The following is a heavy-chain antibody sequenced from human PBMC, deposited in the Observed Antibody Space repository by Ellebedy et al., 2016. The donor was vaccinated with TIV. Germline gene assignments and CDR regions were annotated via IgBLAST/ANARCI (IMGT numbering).Heavy chain of an antibody. CDR1: VGTFSSYA. D-gene: IGHD3-22*01. CDR3: AFSVRGLTGYYYGMAV. Sequence: AASVKVSCKASVGTFSSYAISWVRQAPGQGLEWMGRIIPILGIANYAQKFQGRVTITADKSTSTAYMELSSLRSEDTAVYYCAFSVRGLTGYYYGMAVWGQGTTVTVSS. V-gene: IGHV1-69*04. CDR2: IIPILGIA. J-gene: IGHJ6*02.